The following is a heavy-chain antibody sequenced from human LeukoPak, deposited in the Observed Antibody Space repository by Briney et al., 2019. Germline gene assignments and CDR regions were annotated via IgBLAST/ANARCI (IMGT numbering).Heavy chain of an antibody. CDR2: INHSGST. CDR1: GGSFSGYY. J-gene: IGHJ3*02. Sequence: KPSETLSLTCAVYGGSFSGYYWSWIRQPPGKGLEWIGEINHSGSTNYNPSLKSRVTISVDTSKNQFSLKLSSVTAADTVVYYCARAEVAFDIWGQGTIVTVSS. CDR3: ARAEVAFDI. V-gene: IGHV4-34*01.